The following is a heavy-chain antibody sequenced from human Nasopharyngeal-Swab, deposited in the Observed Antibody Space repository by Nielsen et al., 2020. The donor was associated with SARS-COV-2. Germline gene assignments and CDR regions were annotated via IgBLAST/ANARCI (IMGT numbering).Heavy chain of an antibody. Sequence: GSLRLSCTVPGGSISGYYWSWIRQPPGKGLEGIGHIFYSGSTTYNPSLRSRVTISVDTSKNQFSLRLSSVTAADTAVYFCARRGNSYGGNWFDSWGLGSLVVVSS. CDR2: IFYSGST. V-gene: IGHV4-59*01. D-gene: IGHD2/OR15-2a*01. CDR3: ARRGNSYGGNWFDS. CDR1: GGSISGYY. J-gene: IGHJ5*01.